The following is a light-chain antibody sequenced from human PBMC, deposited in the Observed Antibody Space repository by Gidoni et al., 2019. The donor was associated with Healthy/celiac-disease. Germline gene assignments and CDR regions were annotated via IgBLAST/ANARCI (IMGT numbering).Light chain of an antibody. V-gene: IGKV4-1*01. CDR1: QSVLYSSNNKNY. Sequence: DIVMTQSPDSLAVSLGERATINCKSSQSVLYSSNNKNYLAWYQQKPGQPPKLLIYWASTRESGAPDRFSGSGSGTDFTLTISSLQAEDVAVYYCQQYYSTPXTXGQGTKLEIK. CDR2: WAS. J-gene: IGKJ2*01. CDR3: QQYYSTPXT.